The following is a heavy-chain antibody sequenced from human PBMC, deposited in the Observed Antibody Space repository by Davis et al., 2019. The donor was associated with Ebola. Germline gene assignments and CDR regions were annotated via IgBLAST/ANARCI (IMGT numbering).Heavy chain of an antibody. CDR2: INHSGST. Sequence: SQTLSLTCAVYGGSFSGYYWSWIRQPPGKGLEWIGEINHSGSTNYNPSLKSRVTISVDTSKNQFSLKLSSVTAADTAVYYCARYVVVAATGYYYYGMDVWGQGTTVTVSS. D-gene: IGHD2-15*01. V-gene: IGHV4-34*01. CDR1: GGSFSGYY. CDR3: ARYVVVAATGYYYYGMDV. J-gene: IGHJ6*02.